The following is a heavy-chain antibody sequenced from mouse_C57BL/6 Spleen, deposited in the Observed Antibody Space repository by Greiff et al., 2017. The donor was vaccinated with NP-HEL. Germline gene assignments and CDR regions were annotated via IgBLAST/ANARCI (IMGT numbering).Heavy chain of an antibody. J-gene: IGHJ1*03. V-gene: IGHV5-16*01. Sequence: EVMLVESEGGLVQPGSSMKLSCTASGFTFSDYYMAWVRQVPEKGLEWVANINYDGSSTYYLDSLKSRFIISRDNAKNILYLQMSSLKSEDTATYYCARDGLYFDVWGTGTTVTVSS. CDR1: GFTFSDYY. CDR3: ARDGLYFDV. CDR2: INYDGSST.